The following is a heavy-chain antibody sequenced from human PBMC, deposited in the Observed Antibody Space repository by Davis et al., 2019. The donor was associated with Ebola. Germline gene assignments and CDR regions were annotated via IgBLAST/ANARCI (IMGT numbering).Heavy chain of an antibody. D-gene: IGHD4-17*01. Sequence: LKISCAASGFTFSGSAMHWVRQASGKGLEWVGRIRSKANSYATAYAASVKARFTISRDDSKNTADLQMNSLKTEDTAVYYCTSTTVTNDYWGQGTLVTVSS. CDR2: IRSKANSYAT. J-gene: IGHJ4*02. CDR1: GFTFSGSA. CDR3: TSTTVTNDY. V-gene: IGHV3-73*01.